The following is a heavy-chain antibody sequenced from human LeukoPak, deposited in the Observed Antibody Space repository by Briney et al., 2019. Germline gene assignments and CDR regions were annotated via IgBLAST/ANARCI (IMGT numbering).Heavy chain of an antibody. V-gene: IGHV4-31*03. CDR2: IYYSGST. J-gene: IGHJ2*01. Sequence: KSSETLSLTCTVSGGSISSGGYYWSWIRQHPGKGLEWIGYIYYSGSTYYNPSLKSRVTISVDTSKNQFSLKLSSVTAADTAVYYCARGLERYFDLWGRGTLVTVSS. CDR1: GGSISSGGYY. CDR3: ARGLERYFDL. D-gene: IGHD5-24*01.